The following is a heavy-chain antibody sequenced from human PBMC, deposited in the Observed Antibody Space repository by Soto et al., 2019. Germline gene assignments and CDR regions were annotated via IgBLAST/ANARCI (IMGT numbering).Heavy chain of an antibody. CDR1: GFTFSSYG. J-gene: IGHJ4*02. Sequence: QVQLVESGGGVVQPGRSLRLSCAASGFTFSSYGMHWVRQAPGKGLEWVAVIWYDGSNKYYADSVKGRFTISRDNSKNTLYLQMNSPRAEDTAVYYCARASAGYSSGWPIDYWGQGTLVTVSS. V-gene: IGHV3-33*01. D-gene: IGHD6-19*01. CDR3: ARASAGYSSGWPIDY. CDR2: IWYDGSNK.